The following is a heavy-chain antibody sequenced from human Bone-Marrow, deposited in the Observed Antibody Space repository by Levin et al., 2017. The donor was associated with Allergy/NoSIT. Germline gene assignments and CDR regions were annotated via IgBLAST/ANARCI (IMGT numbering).Heavy chain of an antibody. CDR2: IYYSGST. V-gene: IGHV4-31*03. CDR3: ARDEGIATPSGRSVRGGYYGMDV. Sequence: SETLSLTCTVSGGSISSGGYYWSWIRQHPGKGLEWIGYIYYSGSTYYNPSLKSRVTISVDTSKNQFSLKLSSVTAADTAVYYCARDEGIATPSGRSVRGGYYGMDVWGQGTTVTVSS. D-gene: IGHD6-13*01. CDR1: GGSISSGGYY. J-gene: IGHJ6*02.